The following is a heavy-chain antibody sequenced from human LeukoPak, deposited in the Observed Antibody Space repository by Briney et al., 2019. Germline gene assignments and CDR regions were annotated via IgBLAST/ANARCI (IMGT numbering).Heavy chain of an antibody. V-gene: IGHV3-74*01. CDR3: ARERSGWLFDY. CDR2: INSDGSST. J-gene: IGHJ4*02. CDR1: GFTFSSYW. Sequence: GGSLRLSCAASGFTFSSYWMHWVRQAPGKGLVWVSRINSDGSSTTYADSVKGRFTISRDNAKNTLYLQMNSLRAEDTAVYYCARERSGWLFDYWGQGTLVTVSS. D-gene: IGHD6-19*01.